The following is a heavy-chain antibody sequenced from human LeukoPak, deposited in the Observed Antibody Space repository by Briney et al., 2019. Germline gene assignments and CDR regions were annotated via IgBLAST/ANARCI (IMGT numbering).Heavy chain of an antibody. CDR2: ISSSGSGGNT. Sequence: GGSLRLSCVASGVTLSNYAMSWARQAPGKGLEWVSGISSSGSGGNTYYADSVKGRFTISRDNSKNTLYLQMNSLRAEDTAVYYCAKVRSYTYFDYRGQGTLVTVSS. J-gene: IGHJ4*02. D-gene: IGHD2-2*02. V-gene: IGHV3-23*01. CDR1: GVTLSNYA. CDR3: AKVRSYTYFDY.